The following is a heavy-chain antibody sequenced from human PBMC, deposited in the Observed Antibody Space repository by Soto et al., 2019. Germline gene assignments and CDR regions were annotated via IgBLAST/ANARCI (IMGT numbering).Heavy chain of an antibody. CDR1: GFTFSSYA. V-gene: IGHV3-23*01. J-gene: IGHJ4*02. D-gene: IGHD1-26*01. CDR3: AKDPYISGSYPYYFDY. Sequence: TGGSLRLSCAASGFTFSSYAMSWVRQAPGKGLEWVSAISGSGGSTYYADSVKGRFTISRDNSKNTLYLQMNSLRAEDTAVYYCAKDPYISGSYPYYFDYWGQGTLVTVSS. CDR2: ISGSGGST.